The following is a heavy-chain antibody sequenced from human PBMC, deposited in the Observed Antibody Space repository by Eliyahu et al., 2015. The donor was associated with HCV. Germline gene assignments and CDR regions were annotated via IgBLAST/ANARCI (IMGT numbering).Heavy chain of an antibody. CDR3: ASEDITVVRGRILYYGMDV. CDR1: GYTFPSHG. CDR2: ISADSGKT. Sequence: QVQLVQSGAEVKKPGASVMVSCKASGYTFPSHGISWVRQAPGQGLEWMGWISADSGKTNYAQKFQDRVTMTTDTYTNTAYMELRSLRSDDTAVYYCASEDITVVRGRILYYGMDVWGQGTTVTVSS. V-gene: IGHV1-18*04. J-gene: IGHJ6*02. D-gene: IGHD3-10*01.